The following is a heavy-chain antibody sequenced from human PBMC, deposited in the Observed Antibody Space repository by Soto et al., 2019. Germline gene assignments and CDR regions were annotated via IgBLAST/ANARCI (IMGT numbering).Heavy chain of an antibody. Sequence: LVNVSWKAAGGGLSIYVVSWVLNTPGKGLEWMGGIIPIFGTASYAQKFQGRVTITADESTRTAYMELSSLRSEDTAVYYCARDRGWYGSGSASFGYWGQGTLGSVSS. D-gene: IGHD3-10*01. CDR1: GGGLSIYV. CDR3: ARDRGWYGSGSASFGY. CDR2: IIPIFGTA. V-gene: IGHV1-69*01. J-gene: IGHJ4*02.